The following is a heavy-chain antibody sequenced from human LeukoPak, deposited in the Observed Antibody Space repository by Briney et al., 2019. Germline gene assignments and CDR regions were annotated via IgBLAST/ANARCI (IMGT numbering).Heavy chain of an antibody. CDR2: INPNSGGT. J-gene: IGHJ5*02. V-gene: IGHV1-2*02. D-gene: IGHD3-16*02. Sequence: GASVKVSCKASGYTFTGYYMHRVRQAPGQGLEWMGWINPNSGGTNYAQKFQGRVTMTRDTSISTAYMELSRLRSDDTAVYYCARGAITFGGVIVIPTGWFDPWGQGTLVTVSS. CDR3: ARGAITFGGVIVIPTGWFDP. CDR1: GYTFTGYY.